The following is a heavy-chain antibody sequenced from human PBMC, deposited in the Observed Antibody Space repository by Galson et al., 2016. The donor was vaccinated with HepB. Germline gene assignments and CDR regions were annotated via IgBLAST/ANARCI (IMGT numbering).Heavy chain of an antibody. D-gene: IGHD2/OR15-2a*01. Sequence: SLRLSCAAPGFTFSKYGMHWVRQAPGKGLEWVAADSMDGRRKFYADSVKGRFTISRDNSNNMLFLQMSSLRADDTAVYYCAKRHEYCPAVGCSVDYWGQGTLVSVSS. CDR1: GFTFSKYG. J-gene: IGHJ4*02. CDR2: DSMDGRRK. V-gene: IGHV3-30*18. CDR3: AKRHEYCPAVGCSVDY.